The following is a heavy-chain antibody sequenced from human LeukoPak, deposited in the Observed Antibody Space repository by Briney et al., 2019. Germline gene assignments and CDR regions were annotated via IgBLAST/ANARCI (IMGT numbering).Heavy chain of an antibody. V-gene: IGHV3-21*01. CDR3: ARVFSGYFDY. Sequence: GGSLRLSCAASGFTFSSYSMNWVRQAPGKGLEWVSSISSSSSYIYYADSVKGRFAISRDNAKNSLYLQMNSLRAEDTAVYYCARVFSGYFDYWGQGTLVTVSS. CDR1: GFTFSSYS. J-gene: IGHJ4*02. D-gene: IGHD3-22*01. CDR2: ISSSSSYI.